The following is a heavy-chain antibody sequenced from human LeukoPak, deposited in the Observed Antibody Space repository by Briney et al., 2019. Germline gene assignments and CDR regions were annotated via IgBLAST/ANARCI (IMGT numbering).Heavy chain of an antibody. D-gene: IGHD4-17*01. J-gene: IGHJ6*03. Sequence: GGSLRLSCAASGFTFSSYGMHWVRQAPGKGLEWVANIKQDGSGKYYVDSVKGRFTISRDNAKNSLSLQMNSLRAEDTAVYYCARLRGYFYYMDVWGKGTTVTISS. CDR2: IKQDGSGK. CDR1: GFTFSSYG. CDR3: ARLRGYFYYMDV. V-gene: IGHV3-7*01.